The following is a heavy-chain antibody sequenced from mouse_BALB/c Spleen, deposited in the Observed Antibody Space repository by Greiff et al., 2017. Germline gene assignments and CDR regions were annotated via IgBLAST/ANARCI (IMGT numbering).Heavy chain of an antibody. CDR1: GYSITSDYA. V-gene: IGHV3-2*02. CDR3: ASGYGYDIYWYFDV. D-gene: IGHD2-2*01. J-gene: IGHJ1*01. CDR2: ISYSGST. Sequence: EVKLQESGPGLVKPSQSLSLTCTVTGYSITSDYAWNWIRQFPGNKLEWMGYISYSGSTSYNPSLKSRISITRDTSKNQFFLQLNSVTTEDTATYYCASGYGYDIYWYFDVWGAGTTVTVSS.